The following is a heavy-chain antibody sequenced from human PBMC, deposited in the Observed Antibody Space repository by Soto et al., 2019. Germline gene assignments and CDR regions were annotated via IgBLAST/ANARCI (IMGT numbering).Heavy chain of an antibody. J-gene: IGHJ4*02. V-gene: IGHV3-53*01. CDR3: ARGLRGAIREKSLDY. CDR1: GFTVTSNF. Sequence: LRLSWAASGFTVTSNFMSWVRQAPGKGLEWVSVIYSAGDTNYADSVRGRFTFSRDISKNTLYLQMNSLRAEDTAVYYCARGLRGAIREKSLDYWGQGTLVTVSS. D-gene: IGHD3-10*01. CDR2: IYSAGDT.